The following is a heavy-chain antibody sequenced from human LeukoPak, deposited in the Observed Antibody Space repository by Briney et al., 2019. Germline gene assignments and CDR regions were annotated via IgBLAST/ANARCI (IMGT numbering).Heavy chain of an antibody. J-gene: IGHJ5*02. D-gene: IGHD6-6*01. V-gene: IGHV4-38-2*02. CDR1: AYSISIDYY. CDR2: IYHSGST. CDR3: ARWSSIAAWNWFDP. Sequence: SETLSLTCTVSAYSISIDYYWAWIRQPPGKGLEWIGSIYHSGSTYYNPSLKSRVTISVDTSKNQFSLKLSSVTAADTAVYYCARWSSIAAWNWFDPWGQGTLVTVSS.